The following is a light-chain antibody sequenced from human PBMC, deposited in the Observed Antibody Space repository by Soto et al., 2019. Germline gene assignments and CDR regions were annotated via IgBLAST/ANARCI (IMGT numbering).Light chain of an antibody. CDR3: QQYYTSPPT. CDR1: QRILYSSNNENY. J-gene: IGKJ2*01. CDR2: WAS. Sequence: DIVMTQSPDSLAVSLGERATINCKSSQRILYSSNNENYLAWYQHRRGQPPKLLIYWASTRASGVPDRFSGSGSGTDFPLAISSLQAEDVAVYYCQQYYTSPPTFGQGTELGIK. V-gene: IGKV4-1*01.